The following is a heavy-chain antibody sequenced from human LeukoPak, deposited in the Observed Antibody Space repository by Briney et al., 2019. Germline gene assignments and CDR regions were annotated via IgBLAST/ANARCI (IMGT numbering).Heavy chain of an antibody. Sequence: SKTLSLTCTVSGGSISSYYWSWIRQPPGKGLEWIGYIYYSGSTNYNPSLKSRVTISVDTSKNQFSLELTSVTATDTAFCATSSGGTTVLPSAWGQGTLVTVSS. V-gene: IGHV4-59*08. CDR1: GGSISSYY. J-gene: IGHJ5*02. CDR3: SSGGTTVLPSA. D-gene: IGHD2-15*01. CDR2: IYYSGST.